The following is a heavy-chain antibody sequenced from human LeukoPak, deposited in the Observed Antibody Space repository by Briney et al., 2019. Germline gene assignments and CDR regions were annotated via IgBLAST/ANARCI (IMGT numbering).Heavy chain of an antibody. V-gene: IGHV4-59*08. CDR3: ARHARGDTTLGY. Sequence: SETLSLTCTVSGGSIRGYYWSWIRQPPGKGLEWIGHIYYSVSTNYNPTNYNPSLKSRVTISVDTSKNQFSLKLSSVTAADTAVYYCARHARGDTTLGYWGQGTLVTVSS. J-gene: IGHJ4*02. CDR1: GGSIRGYY. D-gene: IGHD5-18*01. CDR2: IYYSVSTNYNPT.